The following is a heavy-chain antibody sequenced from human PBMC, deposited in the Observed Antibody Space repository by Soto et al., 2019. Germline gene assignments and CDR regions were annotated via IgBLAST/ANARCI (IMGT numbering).Heavy chain of an antibody. Sequence: GGSLRLSCAASGFTFSSYGMHWVRQAPGKGLEWVAVISYDGSNKYYADSVKGRFTISRDNSKNTLYLQMNSLRAEDTAVYYCAKDLTRYSSSWPAEYFQHWGQGTLVTVSS. CDR3: AKDLTRYSSSWPAEYFQH. V-gene: IGHV3-30*18. CDR2: ISYDGSNK. CDR1: GFTFSSYG. J-gene: IGHJ1*01. D-gene: IGHD6-13*01.